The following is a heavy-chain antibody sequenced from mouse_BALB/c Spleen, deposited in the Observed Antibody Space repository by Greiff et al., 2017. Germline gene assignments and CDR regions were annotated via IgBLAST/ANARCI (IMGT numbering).Heavy chain of an antibody. J-gene: IGHJ4*01. V-gene: IGHV2-5-1*01. Sequence: QVQLQQSGPSLVQPSQSLSITCTVSGFSLTRYGVHWVRQSPGKGLEWLGVIWRGGSTDYNAAFMSRLSITKDNSKSQVFFKMNSLQADDTAIYYCAKVYYYGSPYAMDYWGQGTSVTVSS. CDR3: AKVYYYGSPYAMDY. CDR2: IWRGGST. D-gene: IGHD1-1*01. CDR1: GFSLTRYG.